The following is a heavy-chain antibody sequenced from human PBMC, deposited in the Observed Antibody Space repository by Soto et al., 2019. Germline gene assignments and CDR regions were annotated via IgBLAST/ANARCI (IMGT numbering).Heavy chain of an antibody. CDR2: INAGNGNT. CDR1: GYTFTSYA. CDR3: ARESSSGWYDY. V-gene: IGHV1-3*01. D-gene: IGHD6-19*01. Sequence: ASVKVSCKASGYTFTSYAMNWVRQAPGQRLEWMGWINAGNGNTKYSQKFQGRVTITRDTSASTAYMELSSLRSEDTAVYYCARESSSGWYDYWGQGTLVTVSS. J-gene: IGHJ4*02.